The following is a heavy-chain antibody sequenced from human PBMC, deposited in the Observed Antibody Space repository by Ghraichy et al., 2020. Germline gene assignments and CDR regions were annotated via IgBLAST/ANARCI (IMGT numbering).Heavy chain of an antibody. V-gene: IGHV4-34*01. J-gene: IGHJ6*02. D-gene: IGHD6-19*01. CDR3: ARGVFGRIPGGWYSLYYYGMDV. CDR2: INHSGST. Sequence: SETLSLTCAVYGGSFSGYYWSWIRQPPGKGLEWIGEINHSGSTNYNPSLKSRVTISVDTSKNQFSLKLSSVTAADTAVYYCARGVFGRIPGGWYSLYYYGMDVWGQGTTVTVSS. CDR1: GGSFSGYY.